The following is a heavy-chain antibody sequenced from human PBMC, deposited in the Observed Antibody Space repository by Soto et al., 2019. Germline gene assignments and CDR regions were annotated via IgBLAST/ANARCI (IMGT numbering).Heavy chain of an antibody. CDR1: GYSFTSYW. Sequence: PGESLKISCKGSGYSFTSYWIGWVRQMPGKGLEWLGIIYPGDSDTRYSPSFQGQVTSSADKSISTAYLQWSSLKASDTAMYYCARHISGYSYGYYYGMDVWGQGTTVTVSS. V-gene: IGHV5-51*01. CDR2: IYPGDSDT. CDR3: ARHISGYSYGYYYGMDV. D-gene: IGHD5-18*01. J-gene: IGHJ6*02.